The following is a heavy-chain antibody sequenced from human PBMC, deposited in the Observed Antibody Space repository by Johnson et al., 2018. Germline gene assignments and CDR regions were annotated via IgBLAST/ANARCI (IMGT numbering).Heavy chain of an antibody. CDR1: GFTFSNYA. V-gene: IGHV3-30*03. CDR3: VGYRGRYGGPFDY. Sequence: QVQLVQSGGGVVQPGRSLRLSCAASGFTFSNYAMHWVRQAPGKGLEWVAAISPDGRKKYNADSVKGPFTISRDNSQNTLYVQMNSLRAEDMAVYYCVGYRGRYGGPFDYWGQGTLVTVSS. CDR2: ISPDGRKK. D-gene: IGHD1-14*01. J-gene: IGHJ4*02.